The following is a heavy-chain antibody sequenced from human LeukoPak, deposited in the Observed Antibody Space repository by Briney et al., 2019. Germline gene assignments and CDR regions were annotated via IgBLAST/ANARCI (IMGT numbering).Heavy chain of an antibody. D-gene: IGHD6-19*01. Sequence: GGSLRLSCAASGFTVSSDYMSWVRQAPGKGLEWVSVIYRGGSTYYADSVKGRFTISRDNSKNTLYLQMNSLRAEDTAVYYCAKDLEGVAGTVDYWGQGTLVTVSS. CDR1: GFTVSSDY. J-gene: IGHJ4*02. V-gene: IGHV3-53*01. CDR3: AKDLEGVAGTVDY. CDR2: IYRGGST.